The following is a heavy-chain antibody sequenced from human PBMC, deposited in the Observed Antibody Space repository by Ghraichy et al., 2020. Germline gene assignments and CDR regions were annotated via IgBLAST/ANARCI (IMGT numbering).Heavy chain of an antibody. D-gene: IGHD3-22*01. CDR2: IIPILDIT. CDR3: ARERTYYYDGSD. V-gene: IGHV1-69*04. CDR1: GGTFGSYT. Sequence: SVKVSCKASGGTFGSYTISWVRQAPGQGLEWMGRIIPILDITTYAQKFQGRVTITADKSTSTAYMELSSLRAEDTAVYYCARERTYYYDGSDWGQGTLVTVSS. J-gene: IGHJ4*02.